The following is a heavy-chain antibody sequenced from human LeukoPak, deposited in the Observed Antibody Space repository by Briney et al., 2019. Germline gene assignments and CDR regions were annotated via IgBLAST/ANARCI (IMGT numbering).Heavy chain of an antibody. Sequence: GGSLRLSCAASGFIFRSYGMYWVRQAPGKGLEWVAVIWHDGSAEYYADSVKGRFSISRDDSKNTLYLQMTSMRAEDTALYYCAKDNRGGWSGYFDYWGQGTLVTVSS. CDR2: IWHDGSAE. CDR3: AKDNRGGWSGYFDY. V-gene: IGHV3-33*06. D-gene: IGHD6-19*01. CDR1: GFIFRSYG. J-gene: IGHJ4*02.